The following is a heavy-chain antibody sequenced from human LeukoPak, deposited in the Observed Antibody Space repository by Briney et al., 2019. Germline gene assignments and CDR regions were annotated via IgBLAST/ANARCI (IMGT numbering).Heavy chain of an antibody. CDR2: IKSKTDGGTT. D-gene: IGHD3-10*01. J-gene: IGHJ4*02. CDR1: EFTFSNAW. CDR3: TAPLVVRALDY. Sequence: GGSLRLSCTASEFTFSNAWMSWVRQAPGKGLEWVGRIKSKTDGGTTDYAAPVKGRFTISRDDPKNTLYLQMNSLKTEDTAVYYCTAPLVVRALDYWGQGTLVTVSS. V-gene: IGHV3-15*01.